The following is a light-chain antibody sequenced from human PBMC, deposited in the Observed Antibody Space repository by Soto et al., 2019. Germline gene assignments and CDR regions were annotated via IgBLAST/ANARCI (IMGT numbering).Light chain of an antibody. J-gene: IGKJ1*01. Sequence: EIVLTQSPGTLSLSPGERATLSCRTSQSTTNNYLAWYQQKPGQAPRLLIYGASSRATGIPDRFSGSGSGTDFTLTINRLEPEDFAVYYCQHYGSSWTFGQGTKVDIK. V-gene: IGKV3-20*01. CDR3: QHYGSSWT. CDR1: QSTTNNY. CDR2: GAS.